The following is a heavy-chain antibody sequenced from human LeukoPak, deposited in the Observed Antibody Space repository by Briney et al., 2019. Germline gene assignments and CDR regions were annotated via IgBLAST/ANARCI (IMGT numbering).Heavy chain of an antibody. CDR1: GGSISSSSYY. V-gene: IGHV4-39*01. CDR2: IYYSGST. J-gene: IGHJ6*03. Sequence: SEALSLTCTVSGGSISSSSYYWGWIRQPPEKGLEWIGSIYYSGSTYYNPSLKSRVTIFVDTSKNTFSLNLSSVTAADTAVYYCARTYVDTVTVTDYYFYYHMDVWGHGTTVTVSS. CDR3: ARTYVDTVTVTDYYFYYHMDV. D-gene: IGHD5-18*01.